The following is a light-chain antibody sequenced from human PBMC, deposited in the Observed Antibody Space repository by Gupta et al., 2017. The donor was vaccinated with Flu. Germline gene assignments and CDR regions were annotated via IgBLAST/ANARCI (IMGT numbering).Light chain of an antibody. V-gene: IGLV1-44*01. CDR1: NSNFGSNT. CDR3: AAWGAGLNGEV. Sequence: QSVLTQPPSASGPPGQRVTISCSGSNSNFGSNTVNWYQHLPGTAPSLLIYSNNQRPSGVPDRFSGSKSGTSASLAISGLQSEDEADYYCAAWGAGLNGEVFGTGTKLTVL. CDR2: SNN. J-gene: IGLJ1*01.